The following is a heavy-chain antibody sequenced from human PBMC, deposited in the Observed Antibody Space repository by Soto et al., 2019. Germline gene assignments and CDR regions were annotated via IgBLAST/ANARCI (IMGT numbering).Heavy chain of an antibody. J-gene: IGHJ6*02. V-gene: IGHV1-69*01. CDR3: ARGATIFGVAAYSYYEMEV. CDR1: GGTFSNYA. CDR2: IVPAFGTP. D-gene: IGHD3-3*01. Sequence: QVQLVQSGAEVKKPGSSVKVSCRASGGTFSNYAISWVRQAPGQGLEWMGGIVPAFGTPNYAQNLQGRITITADDSTTTVYMDLSSLRSEATDVYYCARGATIFGVAAYSYYEMEVWGQGTTVTVSS.